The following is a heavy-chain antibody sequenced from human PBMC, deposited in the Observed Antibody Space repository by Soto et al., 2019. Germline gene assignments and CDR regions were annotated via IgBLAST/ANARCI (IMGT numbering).Heavy chain of an antibody. CDR3: TRDLYDCSSTSCYGPYWFDP. V-gene: IGHV3-49*04. CDR2: IRSKAYGGTT. D-gene: IGHD2-2*01. CDR1: GFTFGDYA. Sequence: GGSLRLSCTASGFTFGDYAMSWVRQAPGKGLEWVGFIRSKAYGGTTEYAASVKGRFTISRDDSKSIAYLQMNSLKTEDTAVYYCTRDLYDCSSTSCYGPYWFDPWGQGTLVTVSS. J-gene: IGHJ5*02.